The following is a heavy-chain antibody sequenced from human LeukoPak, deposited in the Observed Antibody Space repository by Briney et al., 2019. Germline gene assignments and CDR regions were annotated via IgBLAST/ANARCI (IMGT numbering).Heavy chain of an antibody. J-gene: IGHJ5*02. CDR3: ARDSTVESFNWFDP. V-gene: IGHV3-21*01. CDR2: ISSSSSYI. CDR1: GFTFSSYS. Sequence: PGGSLRLSCAASGFTFSSYSMNWVRQAPGKGLEWVSSISSSSSYIYYADSVKGRFTISRDNAKNSLYLQMNSLRAEDTAVYYCARDSTVESFNWFDPWGQGTLVTVSS. D-gene: IGHD5-24*01.